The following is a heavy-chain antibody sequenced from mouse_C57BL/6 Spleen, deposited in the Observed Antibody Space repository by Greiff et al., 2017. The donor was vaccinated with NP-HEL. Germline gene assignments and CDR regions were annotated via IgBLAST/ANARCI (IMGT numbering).Heavy chain of an antibody. CDR1: GYTFTSYG. Sequence: VKLQESGAELARPGASVKLSCKASGYTFTSYGISWVKQRTGQGLEWIGEIYPRSGNTYYNEKFKGKATLTADKSSSTAYMELRSLTSEDSAVYFCARKGGIYDEYYAMDYWGQGTSVTVSS. D-gene: IGHD2-3*01. J-gene: IGHJ4*01. CDR3: ARKGGIYDEYYAMDY. V-gene: IGHV1-81*01. CDR2: IYPRSGNT.